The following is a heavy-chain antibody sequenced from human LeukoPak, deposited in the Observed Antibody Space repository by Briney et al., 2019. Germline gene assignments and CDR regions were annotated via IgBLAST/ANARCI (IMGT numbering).Heavy chain of an antibody. J-gene: IGHJ4*02. CDR3: ATNVHQ. CDR1: GFTFSSYG. V-gene: IGHV3-7*01. Sequence: GRSLRLSCAASGFTFSSYGMHWVRQAPGKGLECVASVKPDGVEKYYMDSVKGRFTISRDNAKNSLYLQMNSLRAEDTAVYYCATNVHQWGQGTLVTVSS. CDR2: VKPDGVEK. D-gene: IGHD2-8*01.